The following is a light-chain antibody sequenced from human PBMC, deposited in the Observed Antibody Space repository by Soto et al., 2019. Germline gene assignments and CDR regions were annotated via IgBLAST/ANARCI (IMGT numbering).Light chain of an antibody. CDR3: QQYNIWPSWT. CDR2: GAS. J-gene: IGKJ1*01. V-gene: IGKV3-15*01. CDR1: QSVSSN. Sequence: EIVMTQSPATLSVSPGERATLSCRASQSVSSNLAWYQRKPGQAPRLLIYGASTRATGIPARLSGSRSGTECTLTISRLQSEDFAVYYCQQYNIWPSWTFGQGNKVEIK.